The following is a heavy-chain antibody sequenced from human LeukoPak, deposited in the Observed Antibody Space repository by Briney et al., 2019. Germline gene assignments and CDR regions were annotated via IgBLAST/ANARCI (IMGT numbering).Heavy chain of an antibody. CDR1: GFTFSTYW. CDR3: ARSRIQTRYSGYK. D-gene: IGHD3-9*01. J-gene: IGHJ4*02. V-gene: IGHV3-7*01. Sequence: QPGGSLRLSCAASGFTFSTYWMSWVRQAPGKGLEWVANIKEDGSEKYYVDSVKGRFTISRDNAKNSLYLQINSLRAEDTGVYYRARSRIQTRYSGYKWGQGTLVTVSS. CDR2: IKEDGSEK.